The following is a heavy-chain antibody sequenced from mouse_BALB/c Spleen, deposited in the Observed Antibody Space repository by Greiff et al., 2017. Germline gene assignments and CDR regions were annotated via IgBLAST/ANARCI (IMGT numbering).Heavy chain of an antibody. CDR1: GFNIKNTY. J-gene: IGHJ2*01. Sequence: VPLQESWAELVKPGASVKLSCPASGFNIKNTYMPWVKPRPEQGLEWIGRIDPANGNTKYDPKFQGKATITADTSSNTAYLQLSSLTSEDTAVYYCARRDYDYDFDYWGQGTTLTVSS. CDR3: ARRDYDYDFDY. D-gene: IGHD2-4*01. CDR2: IDPANGNT. V-gene: IGHV14-3*02.